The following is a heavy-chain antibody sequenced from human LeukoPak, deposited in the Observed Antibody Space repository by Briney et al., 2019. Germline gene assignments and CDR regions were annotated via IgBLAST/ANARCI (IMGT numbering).Heavy chain of an antibody. V-gene: IGHV1-2*02. CDR2: INPNSGGT. CDR3: ARVYYGSGSYPVGY. D-gene: IGHD3-10*01. CDR1: GYTFTGYY. Sequence: ASVKVSCKASGYTFTGYYMHWVRQAPGQGLEWMGGINPNSGGTNYAQKFQGRVTMTRDTSISTAYMELSRLRSDDTAVYYCARVYYGSGSYPVGYWGQGTLVTVSS. J-gene: IGHJ4*02.